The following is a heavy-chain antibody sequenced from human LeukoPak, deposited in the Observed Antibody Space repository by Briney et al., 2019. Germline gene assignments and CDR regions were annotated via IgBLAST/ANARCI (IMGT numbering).Heavy chain of an antibody. CDR3: ARSGVGYFYDNSGYYPLDY. D-gene: IGHD3-22*01. CDR1: GYTFTNYG. V-gene: IGHV1-18*01. CDR2: ISAYTGNT. J-gene: IGHJ4*02. Sequence: ASVKVSCKASGYTFTNYGISWVRQAPGQGLEWMGWISAYTGNTNYAQNFQGRVTMTTDTSTSTAYMELRSLRSVDTAVYYCARSGVGYFYDNSGYYPLDYWGQGTLVTVSS.